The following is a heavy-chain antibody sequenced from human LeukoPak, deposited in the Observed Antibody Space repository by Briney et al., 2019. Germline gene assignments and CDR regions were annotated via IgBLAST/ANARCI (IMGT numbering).Heavy chain of an antibody. J-gene: IGHJ4*02. Sequence: GASVKVSCKTSGYPFSDYYIHWIRQASGQGLESMGWINPKIGDTKYAQRSQGRLTITMDTSIDTVYMELRSLRYDDTAVYYCARLSALWGQGTLVTVSS. V-gene: IGHV1-2*02. CDR3: ARLSAL. CDR2: INPKIGDT. CDR1: GYPFSDYY.